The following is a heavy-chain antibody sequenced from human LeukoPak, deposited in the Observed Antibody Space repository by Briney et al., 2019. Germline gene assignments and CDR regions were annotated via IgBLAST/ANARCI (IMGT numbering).Heavy chain of an antibody. V-gene: IGHV3-7*05. CDR3: ARDTGELPLGY. D-gene: IGHD1-26*01. CDR2: IKQDGSEK. CDR1: GFTFSSYR. J-gene: IGHJ4*02. Sequence: GGSLRLSCAASGFTFSSYRMSWVRRAPGKGLEWVANIKQDGSEKYYVDSVKGRFTISRDNADNSLSLQMNSLRAEDTALYYCARDTGELPLGYWGQGTLVTVSS.